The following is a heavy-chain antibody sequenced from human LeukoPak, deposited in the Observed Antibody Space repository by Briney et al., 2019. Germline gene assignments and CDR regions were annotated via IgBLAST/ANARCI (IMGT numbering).Heavy chain of an antibody. V-gene: IGHV3-23*01. J-gene: IGHJ1*01. CDR2: ISGSGAYT. Sequence: GGSLRLSCAASGFTFSSYAMNWVRQAPGKGLEWVSTISGSGAYTYYADSVKGRFTISRDNSKNTLYLQMNSLRAEDTAVYYCAKYFASGSYYKLPHWGQGTLVTVSS. CDR1: GFTFSSYA. D-gene: IGHD3-10*01. CDR3: AKYFASGSYYKLPH.